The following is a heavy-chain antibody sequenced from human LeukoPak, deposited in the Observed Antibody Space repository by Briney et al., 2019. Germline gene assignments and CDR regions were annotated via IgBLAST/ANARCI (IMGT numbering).Heavy chain of an antibody. CDR1: GGSISSYY. CDR3: ARDTDYDFWSGYFDY. J-gene: IGHJ4*02. Sequence: SETLSLTCTVSGGSISSYYWSWIRQPAGKGLEWIGRIYTSGSTNYNPSLKSRVTISVDTSKNQFSLKLSSVTAADTAVYYCARDTDYDFWSGYFDYWGQGTLVTVSS. D-gene: IGHD3-3*01. V-gene: IGHV4-4*07. CDR2: IYTSGST.